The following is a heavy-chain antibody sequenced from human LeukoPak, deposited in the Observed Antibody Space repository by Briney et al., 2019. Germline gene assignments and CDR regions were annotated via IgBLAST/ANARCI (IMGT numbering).Heavy chain of an antibody. J-gene: IGHJ1*01. CDR1: GYTFTSYG. D-gene: IGHD2-2*01. CDR2: ISAYNGNT. CDR3: ARDLKRYQLLTEYFQH. Sequence: GASVKVSCKASGYTFTSYGISWVRQAPGQGLEWMGWISAYNGNTNYAQKLLGRVTMTTDTSTSTAYMELRSLRSDDTAVYYCARDLKRYQLLTEYFQHWGQGTLVTVSS. V-gene: IGHV1-18*01.